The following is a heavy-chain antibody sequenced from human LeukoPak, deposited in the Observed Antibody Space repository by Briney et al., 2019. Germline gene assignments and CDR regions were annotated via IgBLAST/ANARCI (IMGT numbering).Heavy chain of an antibody. Sequence: GGSLRLSCAASGFTFSNYAMSWVRQAPGKGLEWVSAISNSGSFTYFADSVKGRFTISRDSSKNTLFLQMNSLRADDTAVYYCARMVRGVINPCDHWGQGTLVTASS. CDR2: ISNSGSFT. D-gene: IGHD3-10*01. J-gene: IGHJ4*02. V-gene: IGHV3-23*01. CDR3: ARMVRGVINPCDH. CDR1: GFTFSNYA.